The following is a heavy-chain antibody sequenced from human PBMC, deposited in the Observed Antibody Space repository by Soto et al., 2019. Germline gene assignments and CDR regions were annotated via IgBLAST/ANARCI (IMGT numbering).Heavy chain of an antibody. CDR3: VKKGSCISVICYAAFDI. Sequence: GGSLRLSCSASGFTFSSYAMHWVRQAPGKGLEYVSGISSDGGSTDYADSVKDRFTISRDNSKNTLYVQMSGLKAEDTAVYYCVKKGSCISVICYAAFDIWGQGTVVTVSS. D-gene: IGHD2-2*01. CDR1: GFTFSSYA. CDR2: ISSDGGST. J-gene: IGHJ3*02. V-gene: IGHV3-64*05.